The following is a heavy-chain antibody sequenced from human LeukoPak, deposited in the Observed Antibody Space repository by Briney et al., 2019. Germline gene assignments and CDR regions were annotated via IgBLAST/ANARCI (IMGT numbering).Heavy chain of an antibody. Sequence: ASVKVSCKASGYSFTGYYMHWVRQAPGQGLEWMGWINPNSGGTNYAQKFQGRVTMTRDTSISTAYMELSRLRSDDTAVYYCARPGIAAAGTGDWFDPWGQGTLVTVSS. CDR3: ARPGIAAAGTGDWFDP. CDR2: INPNSGGT. CDR1: GYSFTGYY. V-gene: IGHV1-2*02. J-gene: IGHJ5*02. D-gene: IGHD6-13*01.